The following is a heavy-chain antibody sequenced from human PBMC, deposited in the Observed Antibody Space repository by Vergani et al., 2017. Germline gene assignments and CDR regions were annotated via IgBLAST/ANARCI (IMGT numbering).Heavy chain of an antibody. V-gene: IGHV4-39*01. CDR2: IYHSGGA. CDR3: ARCFRDEGMIYGGTVENWFDP. D-gene: IGHD3-22*01. CDR1: GGSITSSSYY. J-gene: IGHJ5*02. Sequence: QLHLQESGPGLVKPSETLSLTCTVSGGSITSSSYYWGWIRQPPGKGLEWIGNIYHSGGAYYNPSLKGRVTISVDTSKNQFSLEVTSVTAADTAVYYCARCFRDEGMIYGGTVENWFDPWGQGILVTVSS.